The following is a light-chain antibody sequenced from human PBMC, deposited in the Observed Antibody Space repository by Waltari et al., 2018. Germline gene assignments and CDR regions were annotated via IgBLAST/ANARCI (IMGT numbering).Light chain of an antibody. CDR2: GAS. V-gene: IGKV3-20*01. CDR1: QSVGIRS. Sequence: EIVLTQPPGTLSLSPGERAARSCRASQSVGIRSLAWYQQKPGQAPRLVIYGASSRATGIPDRFSGSGSGTDFTLTISRLEPEDFAVYYCQHYGTSPEVTFGGGTKVEIK. J-gene: IGKJ4*01. CDR3: QHYGTSPEVT.